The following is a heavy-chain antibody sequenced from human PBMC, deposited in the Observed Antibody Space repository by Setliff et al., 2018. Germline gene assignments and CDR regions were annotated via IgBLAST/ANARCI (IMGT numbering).Heavy chain of an antibody. Sequence: SETLSLTCTVSGASISSGSYYWSWIRQPAGKGLEWIGHIHSSGSANYNSSLESRLTMSLDPSKKQFSLKLRSVTAADTAVYYCARDWEITVVREVTQYYYYMNIWGKGNAVTVSS. CDR3: ARDWEITVVREVTQYYYYMNI. CDR2: IHSSGSA. D-gene: IGHD3-10*01. J-gene: IGHJ6*03. V-gene: IGHV4-61*09. CDR1: GASISSGSYY.